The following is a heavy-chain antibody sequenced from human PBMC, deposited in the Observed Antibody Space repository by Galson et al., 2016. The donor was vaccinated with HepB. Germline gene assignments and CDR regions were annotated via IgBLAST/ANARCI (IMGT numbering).Heavy chain of an antibody. CDR2: ILYDGINK. CDR1: GFTFSNYV. J-gene: IGHJ4*02. Sequence: SLRLSCAASGFTFSNYVLHWVRQAPGKGLEWVALILYDGINKNYADSVKGRFTISRDNSKNTLFLQMNSLRPEDTAIYYCARLSRRAEVYWGQGTLVTVSS. V-gene: IGHV3-30-3*01. CDR3: ARLSRRAEVY.